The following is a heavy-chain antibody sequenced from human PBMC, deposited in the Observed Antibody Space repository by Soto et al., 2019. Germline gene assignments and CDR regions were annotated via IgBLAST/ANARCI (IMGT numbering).Heavy chain of an antibody. CDR3: ARDPRYYYYGMDV. CDR1: GGTFSSYA. V-gene: IGHV1-69*13. Sequence: GAPVKVSCKASGGTFSSYAISWVRQGTGQGLEWMGGIIPIFGTANYAQKFQGRVTITADESTSTAYMELSSLRSEDTAVYYCARDPRYYYYGMDVWGQGTTVTVS. CDR2: IIPIFGTA. J-gene: IGHJ6*02.